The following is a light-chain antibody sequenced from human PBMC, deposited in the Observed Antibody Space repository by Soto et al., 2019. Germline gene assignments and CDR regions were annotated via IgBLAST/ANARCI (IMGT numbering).Light chain of an antibody. J-gene: IGKJ4*01. V-gene: IGKV1-27*01. CDR2: GAS. Sequence: DIQMTQSPSSLSASVGDRVTITCRASQGIINYLAWYQQKPGQVPKLLIYGASTLQSGVPSRFSGSGSGTDFTPTISSLQPEDVATYYCQKYDSDPPLFGGGTKVEIK. CDR3: QKYDSDPPL. CDR1: QGIINY.